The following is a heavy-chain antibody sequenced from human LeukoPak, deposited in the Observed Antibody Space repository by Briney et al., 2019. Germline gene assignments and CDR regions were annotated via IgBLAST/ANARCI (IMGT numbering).Heavy chain of an antibody. CDR1: GFTFSTHR. CDR3: ARQTSYDFWCGPTHYFYYYIDV. V-gene: IGHV3-7*01. J-gene: IGHJ6*03. CDR2: IKQDEGEK. Sequence: GGSLRVSCAAYGFTFSTHRLTWVRQAPGKGLEWVANIKQDEGEKSYVDSVKGRFTISRDNAKNSLYLQMSSLRAEDAGVYYCARQTSYDFWCGPTHYFYYYIDVWGKGTTVTVS. D-gene: IGHD3-3*01.